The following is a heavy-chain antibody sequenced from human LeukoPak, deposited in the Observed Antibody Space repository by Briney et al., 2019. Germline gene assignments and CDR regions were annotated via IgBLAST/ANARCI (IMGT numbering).Heavy chain of an antibody. Sequence: ASVKVSCKASGYTFTSYDINWVRQATGQGLEWMGWMNPNSGNTGYAQKFQGRVTMTRNTSISTAYMELSSLRSEDTAVYYCARDYVHYDYVWGSYRLNYWGQGTLVTVSS. J-gene: IGHJ4*02. D-gene: IGHD3-16*02. CDR3: ARDYVHYDYVWGSYRLNY. CDR1: GYTFTSYD. CDR2: MNPNSGNT. V-gene: IGHV1-8*01.